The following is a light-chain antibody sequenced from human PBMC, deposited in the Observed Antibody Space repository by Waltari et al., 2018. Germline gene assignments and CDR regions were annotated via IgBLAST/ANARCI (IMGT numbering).Light chain of an antibody. Sequence: QSALTQPPSVSGSPGQSVTISCTATSSDVGNYNRVSWYQQSPGTAPKLMIYDVTNRPSRVPHRFSGSKSGHTASLPISGLQAEDEADYYCSSPTTSITWVFGGGTKLTVL. V-gene: IGLV2-18*02. CDR2: DVT. J-gene: IGLJ3*02. CDR1: SSDVGNYNR. CDR3: SSPTTSITWV.